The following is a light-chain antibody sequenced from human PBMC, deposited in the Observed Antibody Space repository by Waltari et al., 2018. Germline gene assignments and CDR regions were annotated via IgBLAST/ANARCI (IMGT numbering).Light chain of an antibody. Sequence: DIVMTQSPDSLAVSLGERATINCKSRQSVLYSSNNKNYLTWYQQTPGQPPKLLIYWASTRESGVPDRFSGSGSGTDFTLTITSLQAEDVAVYYCQQHYSNPLTFGGGTKVEIK. CDR2: WAS. J-gene: IGKJ4*01. CDR1: QSVLYSSNNKNY. CDR3: QQHYSNPLT. V-gene: IGKV4-1*01.